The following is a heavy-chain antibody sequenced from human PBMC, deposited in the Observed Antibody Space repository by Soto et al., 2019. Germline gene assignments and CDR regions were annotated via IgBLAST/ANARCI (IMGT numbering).Heavy chain of an antibody. V-gene: IGHV1-8*01. CDR3: ASVLYDYIWGRSNERDYYYMDV. CDR2: MNPNSGNT. Sequence: ASVKVSCKASGYTFTSYDINWVRQATGQGLEWMGWMNPNSGNTGYAQKFQGRVTMTRNTSISTAYMELSSLRSEDTAVYYCASVLYDYIWGRSNERDYYYMDVWGKGTTVTVSS. D-gene: IGHD3-16*01. CDR1: GYTFTSYD. J-gene: IGHJ6*03.